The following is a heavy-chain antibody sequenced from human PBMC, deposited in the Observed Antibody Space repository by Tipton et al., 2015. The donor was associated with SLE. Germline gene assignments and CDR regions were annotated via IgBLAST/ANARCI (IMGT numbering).Heavy chain of an antibody. J-gene: IGHJ4*02. V-gene: IGHV4-4*07. D-gene: IGHD6-19*01. CDR2: MYLSGST. CDR3: ARQMQRCSACPKFFDY. CDR1: GVSINTYY. Sequence: TLSLNCTVSGVSINTYYWAWIRQPAGKGLEWVGRMYLSGSTNYNPSLKSRVTMSIDTSRNQFSLNLGSVTAADTAIYYCARQMQRCSACPKFFDYWGQGTLVTVSS.